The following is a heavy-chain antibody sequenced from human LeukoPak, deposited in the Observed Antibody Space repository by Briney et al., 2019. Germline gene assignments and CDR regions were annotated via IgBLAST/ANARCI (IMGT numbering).Heavy chain of an antibody. CDR2: ISAYNGNT. J-gene: IGHJ5*02. V-gene: IGHV1-18*01. CDR1: GYTFTSYG. CDR3: ARDLTIYYYDSSGYSRFDP. Sequence: ASVKVSCKASGYTFTSYGISWVPQAPGQGLEWMGWISAYNGNTNYAQKLQGRVTMTTDTSTSTAYMELRSLRSDDTAVYYRARDLTIYYYDSSGYSRFDPWGQGTLVTVSS. D-gene: IGHD3-22*01.